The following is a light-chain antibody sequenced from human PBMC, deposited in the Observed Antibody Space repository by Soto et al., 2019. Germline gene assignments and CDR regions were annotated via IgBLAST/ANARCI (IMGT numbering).Light chain of an antibody. CDR1: ETVSTN. V-gene: IGKV3-15*01. CDR3: QQYSNWPPAIT. J-gene: IGKJ1*01. Sequence: EIVLTQSPATLSVSPGERATLSCRATETVSTNLAWFQRKVGQPPRLLIYGSSTRATGVPDRFSGSGSGTEFALIISSLQSEDVAVYYCQQYSNWPPAITFGQGTKVDIK. CDR2: GSS.